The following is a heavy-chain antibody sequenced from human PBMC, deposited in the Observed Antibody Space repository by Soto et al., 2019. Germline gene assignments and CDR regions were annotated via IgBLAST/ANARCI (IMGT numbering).Heavy chain of an antibody. Sequence: PGGSLRLSCAASGFTFSDYYMTWVRQAPGKGLEWLSYISGGGGSTIYYADSVRGRFTISRDNAKKSLYLEMNSLRAEDTAVYYCARQRDYYDSSGLDYWGQGALVTVSS. CDR1: GFTFSDYY. CDR2: ISGGGGSTI. J-gene: IGHJ4*02. D-gene: IGHD3-22*01. V-gene: IGHV3-11*01. CDR3: ARQRDYYDSSGLDY.